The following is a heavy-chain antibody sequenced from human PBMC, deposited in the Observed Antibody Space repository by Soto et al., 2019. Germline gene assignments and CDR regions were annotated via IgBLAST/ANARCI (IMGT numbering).Heavy chain of an antibody. V-gene: IGHV4-34*01. CDR3: ARGFGRHDDFWAFYYYYGMDV. D-gene: IGHD3-3*01. CDR2: INHSGST. Sequence: PSETLALTCAVYGGSFSGYYWSWIRQPPGEGLEWIGEINHSGSTNYNPSLKSRVTISVDTSKNQFSLKLSSVTAADTAVYYCARGFGRHDDFWAFYYYYGMDVWGQGPTVTVSS. CDR1: GGSFSGYY. J-gene: IGHJ6*02.